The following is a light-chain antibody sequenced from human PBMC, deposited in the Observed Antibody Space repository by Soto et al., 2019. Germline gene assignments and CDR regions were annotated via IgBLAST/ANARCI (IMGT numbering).Light chain of an antibody. CDR1: QSVSSY. V-gene: IGKV3D-15*01. CDR2: GVS. CDR3: QQYNNWWT. J-gene: IGKJ1*01. Sequence: DIVLTQSPATLSLSPGERATLSCRASQSVSSYLAWYQQKPGQAPRLLIYGVSGRATGIPDRFIGSGSGTEFTLTISSLQSEDSAVYYCQQYNNWWTFGQGTKVDIK.